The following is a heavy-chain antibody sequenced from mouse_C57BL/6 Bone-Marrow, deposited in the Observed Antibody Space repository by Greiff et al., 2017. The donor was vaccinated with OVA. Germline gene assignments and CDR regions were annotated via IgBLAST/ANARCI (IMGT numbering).Heavy chain of an antibody. CDR3: TTGLFDY. D-gene: IGHD3-1*01. V-gene: IGHV14-4*01. J-gene: IGHJ2*01. CDR1: GFNIKDDY. Sequence: EVMLVESGAELVRPGASVKLSCTASGFNIKDDYMHWVKQRPEQGLEWIGWIDPENGDTEYASKFQGKATITADTSSNTAYLQLSSLTSEDTAVYYCTTGLFDYWGQGTTLTVSS. CDR2: IDPENGDT.